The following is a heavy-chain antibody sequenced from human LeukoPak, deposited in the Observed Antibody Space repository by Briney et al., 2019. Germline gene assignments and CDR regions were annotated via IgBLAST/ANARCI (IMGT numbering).Heavy chain of an antibody. V-gene: IGHV3-23*01. CDR1: GFTFSSYA. CDR2: ISGSGGST. Sequence: GGSLRLSCAASGFTFSSYAMSSVRQAPGKGLEWVSAISGSGGSTYYADSVKGRFTISRDNSKNTLYLQMNSLRAEDTAVYYCARDRAAADLDYGGQGTLVTVSS. J-gene: IGHJ4*02. CDR3: ARDRAAADLDY. D-gene: IGHD6-13*01.